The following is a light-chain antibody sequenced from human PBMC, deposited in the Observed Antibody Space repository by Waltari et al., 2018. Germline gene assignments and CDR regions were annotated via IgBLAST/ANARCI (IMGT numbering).Light chain of an antibody. CDR1: QSLRHSNGYYY. J-gene: IGKJ2*01. Sequence: EIVLTQSPLSLPVSRGEPASIPCRSSQSLRHSNGYYYLDWYLQKPGQSPQLLMYLGSRRASGVSDRFSGSGSGTYFILHISRVEAEDVGIYYCLQARQTPYTFGPGTKLEIK. V-gene: IGKV2-28*01. CDR2: LGS. CDR3: LQARQTPYT.